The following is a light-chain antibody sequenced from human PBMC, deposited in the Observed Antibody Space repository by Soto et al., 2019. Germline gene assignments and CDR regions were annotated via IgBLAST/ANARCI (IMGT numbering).Light chain of an antibody. J-gene: IGLJ2*01. CDR2: DNT. CDR3: QSFDKYLSAVV. V-gene: IGLV1-40*01. CDR1: SSDIGAGYR. Sequence: QSVLTQPPSVSGAAGGRVTISCTGSSSDIGAGYRVRWYQQVPGTAPKLLIYDNTNRPSGVPVRFSGSKSGTSASLAISGLQAEDEADYYCQSFDKYLSAVVFGGGTKVTVL.